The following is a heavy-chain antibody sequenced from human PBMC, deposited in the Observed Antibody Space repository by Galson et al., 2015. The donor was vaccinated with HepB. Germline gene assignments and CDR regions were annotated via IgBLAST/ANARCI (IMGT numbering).Heavy chain of an antibody. V-gene: IGHV3-30*18. CDR3: AKDGRARYCSSTSCRRDGWFDP. CDR1: GFTFSSYG. Sequence: SLRLSCAASGFTFSSYGMHWVRQAPGKGLEWVAVISYDGSNKYYADSVKGRLTISRDNSKNTLYLQVNSLRAEDTAVYYCAKDGRARYCSSTSCRRDGWFDPWGQGTLVTVSS. CDR2: ISYDGSNK. D-gene: IGHD2-2*01. J-gene: IGHJ5*02.